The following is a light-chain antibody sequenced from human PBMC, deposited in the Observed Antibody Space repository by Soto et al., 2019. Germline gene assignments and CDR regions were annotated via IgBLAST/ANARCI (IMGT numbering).Light chain of an antibody. V-gene: IGLV2-14*03. CDR2: DVS. J-gene: IGLJ1*01. CDR3: SSYTPSNTRQIV. CDR1: SSDVGGYNY. Sequence: QSVLTQPASVSGSPGQSITISCTGTSSDVGGYNYVSWYQHHPGKAPKLMIYDVSNRPSGVSNRFSGSKSGNTASLTISGLQPEDEAYYYCSSYTPSNTRQIVFGTGTNVTVL.